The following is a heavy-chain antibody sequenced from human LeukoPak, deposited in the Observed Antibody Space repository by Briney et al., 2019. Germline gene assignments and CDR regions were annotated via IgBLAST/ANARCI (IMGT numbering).Heavy chain of an antibody. CDR1: GFTLNSYA. V-gene: IGHV3-30*18. J-gene: IGHJ3*02. CDR3: AKDLDERAILPCAFDI. D-gene: IGHD1-1*01. CDR2: ISYDGANK. Sequence: PGRSLRLSCAASGFTLNSYAMHWVRQAPGKGLEWVAVISYDGANKYYAGSAKRRFTISRDNSKNTLSLQMNSLRAEDTAVYYCAKDLDERAILPCAFDIWGQGTMVTVSS.